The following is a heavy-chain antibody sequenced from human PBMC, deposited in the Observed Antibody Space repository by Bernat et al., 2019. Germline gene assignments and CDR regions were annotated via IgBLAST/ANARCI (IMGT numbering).Heavy chain of an antibody. CDR2: ISYDGDNE. V-gene: IGHV3-30-3*01. D-gene: IGHD2-2*01. Sequence: QVQLVESGGGVVQPGRSLRLSCAASGFTFSSYAMHWVRQAPGEGLEWVAVISYDGDNEYYADSVKGRFTISRDNSKNTLYLQMNSLRAEDTAVYYCARDNPSMGYCSSTSCYVGMDVWGQGTTVTVSS. J-gene: IGHJ6*02. CDR1: GFTFSSYA. CDR3: ARDNPSMGYCSSTSCYVGMDV.